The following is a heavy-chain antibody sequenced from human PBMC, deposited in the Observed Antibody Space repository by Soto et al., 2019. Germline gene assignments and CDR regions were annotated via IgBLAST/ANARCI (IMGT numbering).Heavy chain of an antibody. V-gene: IGHV3-53*01. CDR1: GFTVSSNY. CDR2: IYSGGST. CDR3: AKVQVLQFLEWFPDY. Sequence: LRLSCAASGFTVSSNYMSWVRQAPGKGLEWVSVIYSGGSTSYADSVKGRFTLSRDNSKNTLWLQMNSLRADDTAVYYCAKVQVLQFLEWFPDYWGQGTLVTVSS. D-gene: IGHD3-3*01. J-gene: IGHJ4*02.